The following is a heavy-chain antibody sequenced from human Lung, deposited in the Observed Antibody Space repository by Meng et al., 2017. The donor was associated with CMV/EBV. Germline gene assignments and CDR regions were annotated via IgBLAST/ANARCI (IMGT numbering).Heavy chain of an antibody. D-gene: IGHD3-10*01. CDR3: ARFGTVGAGSGVYFDY. Sequence: TXSLXXAISGDSVSSNSAAWNWIRQSPSRGLEWLGRTYYRSKWYNDYAVSVKSRITINPDTSKNQFSLQLNSVTPEDTAVYYCARFGTVGAGSGVYFDYWGQGTLXTVSS. CDR1: GDSVSSNSAA. CDR2: TYYRSKWYN. J-gene: IGHJ4*02. V-gene: IGHV6-1*01.